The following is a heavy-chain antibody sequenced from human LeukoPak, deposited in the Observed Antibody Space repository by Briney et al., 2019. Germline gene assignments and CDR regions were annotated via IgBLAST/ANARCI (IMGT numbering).Heavy chain of an antibody. CDR3: AAGYSSSWYSPYYYYGMDV. D-gene: IGHD6-13*01. J-gene: IGHJ6*02. V-gene: IGHV3-30*03. CDR2: ISYDGSNK. Sequence: GGSLRLSCAASGFTFSSYSMNWVRQAPGKGLEWVAVISYDGSNKYYADSVKGRFTISRDNSKNTLYLQMNSLRAEDTAVYYCAAGYSSSWYSPYYYYGMDVWGQGTTVTVSS. CDR1: GFTFSSYS.